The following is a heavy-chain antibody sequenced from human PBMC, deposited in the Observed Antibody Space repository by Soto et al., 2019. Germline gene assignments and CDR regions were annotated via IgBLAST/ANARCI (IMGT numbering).Heavy chain of an antibody. CDR1: GFTFSSYA. Sequence: EVQLLESGGGLVQPGGSLRLSCAASGFTFSSYAMSWVRQAPGKGLEWVSAISGSGGSTYYADSVKGRFTISSDNSKNTLYLQMNSLRAEDTAVYYCAKGGGYYYDYMDVWGKGTTVTVSS. J-gene: IGHJ6*03. CDR2: ISGSGGST. V-gene: IGHV3-23*01. CDR3: AKGGGYYYDYMDV. D-gene: IGHD3-16*01.